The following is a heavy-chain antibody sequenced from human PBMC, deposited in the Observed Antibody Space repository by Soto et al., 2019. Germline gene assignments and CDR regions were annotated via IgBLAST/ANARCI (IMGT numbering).Heavy chain of an antibody. D-gene: IGHD4-17*01. J-gene: IGHJ4*02. Sequence: PGGSLRLSCAASGFSFSNYAMSWVRQAPGKGLEWVSGISGSGGSTYYADFVRGRFTISRDNSKNTLYLQMNSLRAEDTAVYYCAKSDYAAGCVDYWGQGTLVTVSS. CDR2: ISGSGGST. V-gene: IGHV3-23*01. CDR1: GFSFSNYA. CDR3: AKSDYAAGCVDY.